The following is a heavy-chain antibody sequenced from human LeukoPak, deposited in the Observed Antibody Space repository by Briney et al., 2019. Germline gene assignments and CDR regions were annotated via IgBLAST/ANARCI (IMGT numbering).Heavy chain of an antibody. D-gene: IGHD2-8*01. Sequence: GRSLRLSCAASGFTFSSYAMSWVRQAPGKGLEWVSAISGSGGSTYYADSVKGRFTISRDNSKNTLYLQMNSLRAEDTAVYYCAKGRVMGWVMVPTPRPDFDYWGQGTLVTVSS. J-gene: IGHJ4*02. CDR3: AKGRVMGWVMVPTPRPDFDY. V-gene: IGHV3-23*01. CDR2: ISGSGGST. CDR1: GFTFSSYA.